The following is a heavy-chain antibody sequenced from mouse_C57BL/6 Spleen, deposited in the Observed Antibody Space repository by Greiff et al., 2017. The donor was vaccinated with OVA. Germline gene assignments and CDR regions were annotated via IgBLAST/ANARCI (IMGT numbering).Heavy chain of an antibody. J-gene: IGHJ2*01. CDR3: ARDGGLDY. CDR2: ISYDGSN. Sequence: EVQLKESGPGLVKPSQSLSLTCSVTGYSITSGYYWNWIRQFPGNKLEWMGYISYDGSNNYNPSLKNRISITRDTSKNQFFLKLNSVTTEDTATYYCARDGGLDYWGQGTTLTVSS. CDR1: GYSITSGYY. V-gene: IGHV3-6*01.